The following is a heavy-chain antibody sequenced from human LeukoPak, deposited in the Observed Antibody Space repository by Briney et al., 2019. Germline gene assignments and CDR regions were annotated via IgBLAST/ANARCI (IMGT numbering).Heavy chain of an antibody. V-gene: IGHV4-59*01. CDR1: GGFIRSDY. D-gene: IGHD4-11*01. J-gene: IGHJ5*02. CDR2: INYGGSA. CDR3: ARYSHYVRWFDP. Sequence: SETLSLICTVSGGFIRSDYWSWIRQPTGKGLEWIGNINYGGSANYNPSLKSRVTISLDTPKNQFSLKLTSVTAADTAVYYCARYSHYVRWFDPWGQGTLVTVSS.